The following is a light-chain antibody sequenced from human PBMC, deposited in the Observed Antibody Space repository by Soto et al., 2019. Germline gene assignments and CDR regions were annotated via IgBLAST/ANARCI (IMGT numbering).Light chain of an antibody. CDR3: QQYNDSFRYT. CDR2: EAS. V-gene: IGKV1-5*03. J-gene: IGKJ2*01. CDR1: QSINPW. Sequence: DIQMTQSPSTLYASVGDRVTITCRASQSINPWLAWYQQKPGTVPKLLIYEASTLESGVPSRFSGSRSGTEFTLTVSSLQPDDFATYYCQQYNDSFRYTFGQGTKLEIK.